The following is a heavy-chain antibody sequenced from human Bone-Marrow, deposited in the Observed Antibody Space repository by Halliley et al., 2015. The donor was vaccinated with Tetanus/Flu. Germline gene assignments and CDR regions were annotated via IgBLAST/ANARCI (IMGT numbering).Heavy chain of an antibody. CDR3: AKGDRGTILPDFDY. CDR1: GFTFSAYG. CDR2: ILHDGNDK. J-gene: IGHJ4*02. V-gene: IGHV3-30*18. D-gene: IGHD3-9*01. Sequence: SLRLSCAASGFTFSAYGMHWVRQAPGKGLEWVALILHDGNDKYYADSVKGRFTISRDDSKNMLYLQISSLRPEDTAVYYCAKGDRGTILPDFDYWGQGSLVTVSS.